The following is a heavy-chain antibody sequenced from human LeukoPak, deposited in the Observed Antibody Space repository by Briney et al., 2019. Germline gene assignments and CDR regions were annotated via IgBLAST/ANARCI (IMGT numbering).Heavy chain of an antibody. V-gene: IGHV1-2*02. CDR2: INPNSGGT. CDR1: GYTFTGYY. D-gene: IGHD4-17*01. J-gene: IGHJ6*03. Sequence: ASVKVSCKASGYTFTGYYMHWVRQAPGQGLEWMGWINPNSGGTNYAQKFQGRVTMTRDTSISTAYMELSRLRSDDTAVYYCARAPYGDYLPHYYYMDVRGKGTTVTVSS. CDR3: ARAPYGDYLPHYYYMDV.